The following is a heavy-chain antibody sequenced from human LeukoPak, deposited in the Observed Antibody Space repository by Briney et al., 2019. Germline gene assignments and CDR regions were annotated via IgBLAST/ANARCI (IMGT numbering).Heavy chain of an antibody. CDR3: ARAGGSGTYEFFDN. Sequence: ASVKVSCKASGYSFTGYYIHWVRQAPGQGLEWMGWINPNSGGTNSAQEFQGRVTMPRDTSINTAYMELSRLRYDDTAVYFCARAGGSGTYEFFDNWGQGTLVTVSS. CDR1: GYSFTGYY. D-gene: IGHD1-26*01. CDR2: INPNSGGT. V-gene: IGHV1-2*02. J-gene: IGHJ4*02.